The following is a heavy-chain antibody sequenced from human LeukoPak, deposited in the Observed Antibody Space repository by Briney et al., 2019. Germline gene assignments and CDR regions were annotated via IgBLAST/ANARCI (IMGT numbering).Heavy chain of an antibody. J-gene: IGHJ6*03. Sequence: SETLSLTCTVSGGSISSHYWSWLRQPPGKGLEWIGYIYYSGSTNYNPSLKRRVTISVDTSKNQFSLKLSSVTAADTAVYYCARAAMGYDHYYYMDVWGKGTTVTVSS. CDR3: ARAAMGYDHYYYMDV. CDR2: IYYSGST. D-gene: IGHD3-3*01. V-gene: IGHV4-59*11. CDR1: GGSISSHY.